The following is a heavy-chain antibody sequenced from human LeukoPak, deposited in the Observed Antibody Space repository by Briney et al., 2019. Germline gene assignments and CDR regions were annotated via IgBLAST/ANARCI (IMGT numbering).Heavy chain of an antibody. CDR2: LSDSSGST. CDR1: GFTFSNYA. D-gene: IGHD5-12*01. V-gene: IGHV3-23*01. J-gene: IGHJ4*02. Sequence: GGSLRLSCAASGFTFSNYAMTWVRQAPGRGLEWVSALSDSSGSTYYADSVKGRFTISRDNSKNTLYLQMNSLRAEDTAVYYCAKEDIVATILDYWGQGTLVTVSS. CDR3: AKEDIVATILDY.